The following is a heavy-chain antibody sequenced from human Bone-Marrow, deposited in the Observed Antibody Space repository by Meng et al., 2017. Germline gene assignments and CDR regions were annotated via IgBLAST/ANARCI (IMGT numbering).Heavy chain of an antibody. D-gene: IGHD6-13*01. J-gene: IGHJ4*02. Sequence: ASVKVSCKASGYTFPDYWLHWVRRAPGQGLEWMGRIDPKSGDTHYAQSFQGRVTMTGDTSISTAYMELSGLRSADTAMYYCVRDEDISAAGKLFGDYWGQGTLVTVSS. CDR3: VRDEDISAAGKLFGDY. V-gene: IGHV1-2*06. CDR1: GYTFPDYW. CDR2: IDPKSGDT.